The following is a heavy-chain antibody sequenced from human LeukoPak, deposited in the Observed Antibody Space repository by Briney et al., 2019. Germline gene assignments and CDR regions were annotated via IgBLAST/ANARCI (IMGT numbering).Heavy chain of an antibody. CDR1: GYSFTSYW. Sequence: GESLKISCKGSGYSFTSYWIGWVRQMPGKGLEWMGIIYPGDFDTRYSPSFQGQVTISADKSISTAYLQWSSLKASDTAMYYCASGIGGGLSSSSIYDAFDIWGQGTMVTVSS. CDR3: ASGIGGGLSSSSIYDAFDI. D-gene: IGHD6-13*01. V-gene: IGHV5-51*01. J-gene: IGHJ3*02. CDR2: IYPGDFDT.